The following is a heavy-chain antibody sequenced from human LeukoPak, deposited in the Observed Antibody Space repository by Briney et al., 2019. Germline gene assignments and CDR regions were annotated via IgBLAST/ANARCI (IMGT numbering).Heavy chain of an antibody. D-gene: IGHD2-21*02. CDR3: ARAVIVVVTAAPEGY. J-gene: IGHJ4*02. CDR2: ISSSGSTI. Sequence: TGGSLRLSCAASGFTFSDYYMSWIRQAPGKGLEWVSYISSSGSTIYYADSVKGRFTISRDNAKNSLYPQMNSLRAEDTAVYHCARAVIVVVTAAPEGYWGQGTLVTVSS. V-gene: IGHV3-11*04. CDR1: GFTFSDYY.